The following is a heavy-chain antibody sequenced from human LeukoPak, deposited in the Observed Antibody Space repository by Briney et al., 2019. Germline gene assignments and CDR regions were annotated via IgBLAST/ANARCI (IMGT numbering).Heavy chain of an antibody. CDR2: IKQDGSDK. V-gene: IGHV3-7*01. Sequence: GDSLRLSCAASGFTFTKYWMTWVRQAPGKGLEWVGNIKQDGSDKNYMDSVKGRFTISRDNTKNSVYLQMSSLRAEDTAVYYCARGITYCSGGICYYFFDYWGQGTLVTVSS. CDR3: ARGITYCSGGICYYFFDY. CDR1: GFTFTKYW. J-gene: IGHJ4*02. D-gene: IGHD2-15*01.